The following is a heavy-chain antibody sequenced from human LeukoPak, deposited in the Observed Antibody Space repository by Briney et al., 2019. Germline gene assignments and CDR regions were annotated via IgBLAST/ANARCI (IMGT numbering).Heavy chain of an antibody. CDR1: GGSISSYY. V-gene: IGHV4-59*01. Sequence: SETLSLTCTVSGGSISSYYWSWIRQPPGKGLEWIGHIYYSGTTNYNPSLKNRVTISGVTSKSQFSLKLSSVTAADTAVYYCARHGDSSSWSYFDYWGQGTLVSVSS. J-gene: IGHJ4*02. CDR3: ARHGDSSSWSYFDY. CDR2: IYYSGTT. D-gene: IGHD6-13*01.